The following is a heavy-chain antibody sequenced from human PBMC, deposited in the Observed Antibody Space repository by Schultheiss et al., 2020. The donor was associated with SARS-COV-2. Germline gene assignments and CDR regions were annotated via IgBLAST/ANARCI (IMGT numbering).Heavy chain of an antibody. D-gene: IGHD1-26*01. CDR2: IYTSGST. Sequence: SETLSLTCTVSGGSISSGSYYWSWIRQPAGKGLEWIGRIYTSGSTNYNPSLKSRVTISVDTSKNQFSLKLSSVTAADTAVYYCAREAEGSIRGSFDYWGQGTTVTVSS. V-gene: IGHV4-61*02. CDR3: AREAEGSIRGSFDY. CDR1: GGSISSGSYY. J-gene: IGHJ4*03.